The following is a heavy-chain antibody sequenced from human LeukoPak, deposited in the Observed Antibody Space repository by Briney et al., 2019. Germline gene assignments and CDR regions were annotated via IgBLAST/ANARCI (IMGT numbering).Heavy chain of an antibody. CDR2: INTNTGNP. Sequence: ASVKVSCKASGYTFSNYGMNWVRQAPGQGLEWMGWINTNTGNPTYAQGFTGRFVFSLDTSVSTAYLQISSLKAEDTAVYYCARVRDSSGWSFSDYWGQGTLVTVSS. CDR1: GYTFSNYG. CDR3: ARVRDSSGWSFSDY. V-gene: IGHV7-4-1*02. J-gene: IGHJ4*02. D-gene: IGHD6-19*01.